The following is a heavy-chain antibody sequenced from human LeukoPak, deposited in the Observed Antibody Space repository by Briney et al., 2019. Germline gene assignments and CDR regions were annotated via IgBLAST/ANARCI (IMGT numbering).Heavy chain of an antibody. V-gene: IGHV3-23*01. CDR1: GFTFDDYA. CDR2: ISGSGGST. J-gene: IGHJ4*02. D-gene: IGHD3-3*01. Sequence: GGPLRLSCAASGFTFDDYAMHWVRQAPGKGLEWVSAISGSGGSTYYADSVKGRFTISRDNSKNTLYLQMNSLRAEDTGVYYCAKVYPDFWSGYADYWGQGNLVTVSS. CDR3: AKVYPDFWSGYADY.